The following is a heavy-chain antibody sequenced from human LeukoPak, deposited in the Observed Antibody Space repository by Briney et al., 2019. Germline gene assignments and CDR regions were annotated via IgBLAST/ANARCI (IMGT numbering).Heavy chain of an antibody. CDR2: IIPILGIA. J-gene: IGHJ6*03. Sequence: SVKVSCKASGGTFSSYAISWVRQAPGQGLEWMGRIIPILGIANYAQKFQGRVTITADKSTSTAYMELSSLRSEDTAVYYCARPQRYYDFWSGYQTHYYYYYMDVWGKGTTVTVSS. V-gene: IGHV1-69*04. D-gene: IGHD3-3*01. CDR3: ARPQRYYDFWSGYQTHYYYYYMDV. CDR1: GGTFSSYA.